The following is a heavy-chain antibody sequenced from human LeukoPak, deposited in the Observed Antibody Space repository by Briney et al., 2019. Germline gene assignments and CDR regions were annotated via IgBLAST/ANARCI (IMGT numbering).Heavy chain of an antibody. Sequence: ASVKVSCKASAYTFTNYVISWVRQAPGQGLEWMGLISAYNGNTDYAPKLQGRVTMSTDTSTSTAYMELRSLRSDDTAVYYCARAESRGTNYLDSWGQGTLVTVSS. D-gene: IGHD2-8*01. CDR1: AYTFTNYV. J-gene: IGHJ4*02. CDR3: ARAESRGTNYLDS. V-gene: IGHV1-18*01. CDR2: ISAYNGNT.